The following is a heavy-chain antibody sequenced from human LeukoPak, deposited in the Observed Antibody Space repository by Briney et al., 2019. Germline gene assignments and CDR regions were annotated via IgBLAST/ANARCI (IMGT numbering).Heavy chain of an antibody. D-gene: IGHD1-26*01. Sequence: SETLSLTCSVAGGSISSSSYYWGWIRQPPGKGLELIGSIYYSGSTYYNPSLKRRVTISVDTSTNQFSLKLSSVTAADTAVYYCARDWDSGGYFYYWGQGNLVTVSA. CDR2: IYYSGST. CDR1: GGSISSSSYY. V-gene: IGHV4-39*07. J-gene: IGHJ4*02. CDR3: ARDWDSGGYFYY.